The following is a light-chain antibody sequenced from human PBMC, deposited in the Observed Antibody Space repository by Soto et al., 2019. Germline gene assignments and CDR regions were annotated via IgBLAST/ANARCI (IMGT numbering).Light chain of an antibody. J-gene: IGLJ2*01. V-gene: IGLV1-47*01. CDR3: ATREGSLRAHVV. CDR1: SSNIGSNY. Sequence: QSILAQPPSASGTPGQRVTISCSGSSSNIGSNYVYWYQQLPGTAPKVLIYRDSQRPSGVPDRFSGSKSGTSASLAISGLLSEDEAEYYCATREGSLRAHVVFGGGTKVTFL. CDR2: RDS.